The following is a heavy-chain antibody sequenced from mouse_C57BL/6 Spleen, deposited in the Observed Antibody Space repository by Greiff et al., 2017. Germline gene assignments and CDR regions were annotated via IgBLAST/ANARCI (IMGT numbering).Heavy chain of an antibody. Sequence: DVQLVESGGGLVKPGGSLKLSCAASGFTFSDYGMHWVRQAPEKGLEWVAYISSGSSTIYYADTVKGRFTISRDNAKNTLFLQMTSLRSEDTAMYYCARGGRYGNFLPYYAMDYWGQGTSVTVSS. J-gene: IGHJ4*01. CDR3: ARGGRYGNFLPYYAMDY. CDR1: GFTFSDYG. CDR2: ISSGSSTI. D-gene: IGHD2-10*02. V-gene: IGHV5-17*01.